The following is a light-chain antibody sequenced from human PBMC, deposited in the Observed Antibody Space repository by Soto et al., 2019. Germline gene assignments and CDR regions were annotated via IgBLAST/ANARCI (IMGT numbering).Light chain of an antibody. Sequence: QSALTQPASVSGSPGQSITISCTGTGSDVGGYDYVSWYQQHPGKAPKLMVYEVISRPSGISNRFSGSKSGNTASLTISGLQAEDEADYYCSSYTSSNTVIFGGGTKLTVL. V-gene: IGLV2-14*01. J-gene: IGLJ2*01. CDR1: GSDVGGYDY. CDR2: EVI. CDR3: SSYTSSNTVI.